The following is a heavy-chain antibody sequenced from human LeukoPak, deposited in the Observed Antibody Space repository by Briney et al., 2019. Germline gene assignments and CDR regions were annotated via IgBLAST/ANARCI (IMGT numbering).Heavy chain of an antibody. CDR3: ARVRRYSGSPQPSDAFDI. Sequence: SETLSLTCTVSGGSISSYYWSWIRQPPGKGLEWIGYIYYSGSTNYSPSLKSRVTISVDTSKNQFSLQLNSVTPEDTAVYYCARVRRYSGSPQPSDAFDIWGQGTMVTVSS. V-gene: IGHV4-59*12. CDR1: GGSISSYY. J-gene: IGHJ3*02. CDR2: IYYSGST. D-gene: IGHD1-26*01.